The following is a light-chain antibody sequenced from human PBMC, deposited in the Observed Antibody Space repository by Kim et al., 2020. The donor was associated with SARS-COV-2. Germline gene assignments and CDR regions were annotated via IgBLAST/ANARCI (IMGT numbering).Light chain of an antibody. CDR3: VLYMGSGIWV. CDR2: STN. CDR1: SGSVSTSYY. V-gene: IGLV8-61*01. J-gene: IGLJ3*02. Sequence: QTVVTQEPSFSVSPGGTVTLTCALNSGSVSTSYYPSWYQQTPGQAPRTLIYSTNTRSSGVPDRFSGSILGNKAALTIAGAQADDESDYYCVLYMGSGIWVFGGGTQLTVL.